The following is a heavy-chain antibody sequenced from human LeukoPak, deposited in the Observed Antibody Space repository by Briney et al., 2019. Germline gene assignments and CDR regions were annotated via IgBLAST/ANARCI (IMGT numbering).Heavy chain of an antibody. V-gene: IGHV3-11*04. J-gene: IGHJ6*03. CDR3: ARDGHNWNDDGSPQDMDV. CDR1: GFTFSDYY. D-gene: IGHD1-1*01. Sequence: GGSLRLSCAASGFTFSDYYMSWIRQAPGKGLEWVSYISSSGSTIYYADSVKGRFTISRDNAKNSLYLQMNSLRAEDTAVYYCARDGHNWNDDGSPQDMDVWGKGTTVTVSS. CDR2: ISSSGSTI.